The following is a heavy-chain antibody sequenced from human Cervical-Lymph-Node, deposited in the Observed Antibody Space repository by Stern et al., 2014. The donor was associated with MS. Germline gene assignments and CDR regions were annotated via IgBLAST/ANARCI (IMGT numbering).Heavy chain of an antibody. V-gene: IGHV4-31*03. CDR2: VYYSGSI. D-gene: IGHD3-3*02. Sequence: VQLVESGPGLVKPLQTLSLTCTVSGGSVSSGGYFWNWIRPHPGKGLEWIGYVYYSGSIAYNPSLKSRVTISVDTSKNQFSLRLRSVTAADTAVYYCARNPALWYFDLWGRGTLAAVSS. CDR3: ARNPALWYFDL. CDR1: GGSVSSGGYF. J-gene: IGHJ2*01.